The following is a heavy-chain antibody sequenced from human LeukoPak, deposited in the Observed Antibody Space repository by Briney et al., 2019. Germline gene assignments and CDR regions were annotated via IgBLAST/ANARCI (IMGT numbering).Heavy chain of an antibody. CDR2: IYYSGST. CDR3: ARDQGGTSDAFDI. CDR1: GGSIISHY. D-gene: IGHD1-14*01. V-gene: IGHV4-30-4*08. J-gene: IGHJ3*02. Sequence: SETLSLTCSVSGGSIISHYWSWIRQPPGKGLEWIGYIYYSGSTYYNPSLKSRVTISVDTSKNQFSLKLSSVTAADTAVYYCARDQGGTSDAFDIWGQGTMVTVSS.